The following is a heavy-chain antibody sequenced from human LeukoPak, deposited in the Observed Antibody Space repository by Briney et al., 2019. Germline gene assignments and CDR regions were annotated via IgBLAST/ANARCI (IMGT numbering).Heavy chain of an antibody. D-gene: IGHD3-10*01. Sequence: GGSLRLSCAASGFNFSNYWMHWARQAPGKGLVWVSRINSDGSTTTYADSVKGRFTISRDSAKNTLYLQMNSLRAEDTVVYYCARGNYYGSGTYYSPSSYWGQGTRVTVSS. CDR2: INSDGSTT. J-gene: IGHJ4*02. CDR1: GFNFSNYW. CDR3: ARGNYYGSGTYYSPSSY. V-gene: IGHV3-74*01.